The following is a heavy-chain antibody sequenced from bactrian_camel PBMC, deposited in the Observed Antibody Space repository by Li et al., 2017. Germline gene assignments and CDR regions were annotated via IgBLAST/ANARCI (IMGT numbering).Heavy chain of an antibody. Sequence: QVQLVESGGGSVQAGGSLRLSCAASTYTYCMAWFRQIPGKGREGVAVIVTDAATRYADSAKGRFRISKDNAKNTLYLQMDSLKPEDTAMYYCAADTCGSWYSGRIAYWGQGTQVTVS. CDR1: TYTYC. V-gene: IGHV3S9*01. J-gene: IGHJ4*01. CDR2: IVTDAAT. CDR3: AADTCGSWYSGRIAY. D-gene: IGHD2*01.